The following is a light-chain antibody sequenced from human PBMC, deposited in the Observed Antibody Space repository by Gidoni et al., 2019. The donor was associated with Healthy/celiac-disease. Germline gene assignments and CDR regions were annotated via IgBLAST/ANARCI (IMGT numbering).Light chain of an antibody. CDR2: DVS. J-gene: IGLJ3*02. CDR3: CSYAGSYTNWV. Sequence: QSALTQPRSVSGSPGQSVTISCTGTSSDVGGYNYVSWYQQHPGKAPKLMIYDVSKRPSGVPDRFSGSKSGNTASLTISGLQAEDEADYYCCSYAGSYTNWVFSGGTKLTVL. CDR1: SSDVGGYNY. V-gene: IGLV2-11*01.